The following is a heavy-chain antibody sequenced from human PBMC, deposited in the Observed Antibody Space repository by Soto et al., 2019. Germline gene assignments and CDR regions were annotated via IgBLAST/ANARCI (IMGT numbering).Heavy chain of an antibody. CDR1: GGSFSGYY. CDR2: INHSGST. V-gene: IGHV4-34*01. CDR3: ARVVGGNYYYYYMDV. J-gene: IGHJ6*03. Sequence: SETLSLTCAVYGGSFSGYYWSWIRQPPGKGLEWIGEINHSGSTNYNPSLKSRVTISVDTSKNQFSLKLSSVTAADTAVYYCARVVGGNYYYYYMDVWGKGTTVTVSS. D-gene: IGHD1-26*01.